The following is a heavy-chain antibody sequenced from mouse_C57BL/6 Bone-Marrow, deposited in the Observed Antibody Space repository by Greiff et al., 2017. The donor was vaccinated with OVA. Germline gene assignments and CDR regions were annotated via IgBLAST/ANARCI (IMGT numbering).Heavy chain of an antibody. V-gene: IGHV1-52*01. J-gene: IGHJ2*01. CDR1: GYTFTSYW. Sequence: QVQLQQPGAELVRPGSSVKLSCKASGYTFTSYWMHWVKQRPIQGLEWIGNIDPSDSETHYNQKFKDKATLTVDKSSSTAYMQLSSLTSEDSAVYYYARSYYYGSYYFDYWGQGTTLTVSS. D-gene: IGHD1-1*01. CDR2: IDPSDSET. CDR3: ARSYYYGSYYFDY.